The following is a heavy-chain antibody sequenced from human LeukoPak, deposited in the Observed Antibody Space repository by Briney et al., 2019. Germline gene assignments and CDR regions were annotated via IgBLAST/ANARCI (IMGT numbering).Heavy chain of an antibody. Sequence: ASVKVSCKASGYTFTHHGISWVRQAPGQGLEWMGWISCYNGDTNYAQNLQGRVTMSTDSSTNTAYMELTGLRSDDTAVYYCVRDPTNTSGRYAYFGYWGQGTLVTVSS. J-gene: IGHJ4*02. CDR2: ISCYNGDT. CDR3: VRDPTNTSGRYAYFGY. CDR1: GYTFTHHG. V-gene: IGHV1-18*01. D-gene: IGHD6-19*01.